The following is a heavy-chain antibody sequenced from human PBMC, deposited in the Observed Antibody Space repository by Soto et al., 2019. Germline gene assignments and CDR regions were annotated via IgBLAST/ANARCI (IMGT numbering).Heavy chain of an antibody. J-gene: IGHJ6*03. CDR2: IYYSGST. Sequence: SETLSVTCTVSGGSISSSSYYWGWIRQPPGKGLEWIGSIYYSGSTYYNPSLKSRVTISVDNAKNSLYLQMNSLRAEDTAVYYATRSAYMDVWGKGPTVTVSS. D-gene: IGHD2-2*01. CDR1: GGSISSSSYY. V-gene: IGHV4-39*01. CDR3: TRSAYMDV.